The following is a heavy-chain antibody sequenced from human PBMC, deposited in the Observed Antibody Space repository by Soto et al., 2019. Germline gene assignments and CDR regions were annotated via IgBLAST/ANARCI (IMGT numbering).Heavy chain of an antibody. D-gene: IGHD2-2*01. Sequence: KPSETALTCAVSGFSIGSNNWWGWIRQPPGKGLEWIGNIYYSGTTQFNPSLKSRVTMSIDGAGNQFSLRLSSVTAADTAVYYCARKERKPAAIWNWGQGTLVTVSS. CDR1: GFSIGSNNW. J-gene: IGHJ4*02. V-gene: IGHV4-28*01. CDR3: ARKERKPAAIWN. CDR2: IYYSGTT.